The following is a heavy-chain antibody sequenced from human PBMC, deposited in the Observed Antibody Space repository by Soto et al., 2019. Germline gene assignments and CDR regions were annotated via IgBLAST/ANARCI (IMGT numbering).Heavy chain of an antibody. V-gene: IGHV4-59*01. CDR2: IYYSGST. Sequence: QVQLQESGPGLVKPSETLSLTCTVSGGSISSYYWSWIRQPPGKGLEWIGYIYYSGSTNYNPSLNSRVTVSVDTSKNQFSLKLSSVTAADTAVYYCARVRVVAAIQRDNWFDPWGQGTLVTVSS. CDR1: GGSISSYY. D-gene: IGHD2-15*01. J-gene: IGHJ5*02. CDR3: ARVRVVAAIQRDNWFDP.